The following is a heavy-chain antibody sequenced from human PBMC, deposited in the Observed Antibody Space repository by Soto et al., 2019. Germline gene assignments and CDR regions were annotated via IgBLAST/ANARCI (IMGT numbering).Heavy chain of an antibody. D-gene: IGHD3-22*01. CDR1: RCA. CDR3: VKPTYYYDSSGTDDFDY. V-gene: IGHV3-64D*06. CDR2: ISSNGGST. J-gene: IGHJ4*02. Sequence: RCAPHRVKKNKRKGLEYVSAISSNGGSTYYADSVKGRFTISRDNSKNTLYLQMSSLRAEDTAVYYCVKPTYYYDSSGTDDFDYWGQRTLVSVSS.